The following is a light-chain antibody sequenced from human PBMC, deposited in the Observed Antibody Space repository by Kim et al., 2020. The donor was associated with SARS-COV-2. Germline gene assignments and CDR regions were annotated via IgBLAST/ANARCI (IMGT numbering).Light chain of an antibody. V-gene: IGLV3-1*01. Sequence: SYELTQPPSVSVSPGQTTSITCSGVKLGDKYVCWYQQRPGQSPVLVIYRDDKRPSGIPERFSGTNSGNTATLTISGTQAMDEADYYCQAWDSRTAVFGGG. J-gene: IGLJ2*01. CDR1: KLGDKY. CDR2: RDD. CDR3: QAWDSRTAV.